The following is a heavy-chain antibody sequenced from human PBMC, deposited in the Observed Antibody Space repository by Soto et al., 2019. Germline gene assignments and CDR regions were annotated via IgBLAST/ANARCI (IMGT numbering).Heavy chain of an antibody. V-gene: IGHV2-26*01. J-gene: IGHJ4*02. D-gene: IGHD2-15*01. CDR1: GFSLSNARMG. CDR3: ARNPLVYFSGSRSTYFDF. CDR2: IFSNDEK. Sequence: GPTLVNPTETLTLTCTVSGFSLSNARMGVSWIRQPPGKALEWLAHIFSNDEKSYSTSLKSRLTNSKDTSKSQVVLTMTNMDLFDTATYYCARNPLVYFSGSRSTYFDFWGQGTLVTVSS.